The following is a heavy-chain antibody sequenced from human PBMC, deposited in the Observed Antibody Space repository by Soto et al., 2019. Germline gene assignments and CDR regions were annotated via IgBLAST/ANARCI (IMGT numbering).Heavy chain of an antibody. D-gene: IGHD3-16*01. CDR3: ARVGQAGDAFAI. V-gene: IGHV3-30-3*01. CDR1: GFTFSSYA. J-gene: IGHJ3*02. Sequence: QVQLVESGGGVVQPGRSLRLSCAASGFTFSSYAMHWVRQAPGKGLEWVAVISYDGSNKYYADSVKGRFTISRDKSKNTLYLQMGSLRAETTAVYYCARVGQAGDAFAIWGHGTMVPVCS. CDR2: ISYDGSNK.